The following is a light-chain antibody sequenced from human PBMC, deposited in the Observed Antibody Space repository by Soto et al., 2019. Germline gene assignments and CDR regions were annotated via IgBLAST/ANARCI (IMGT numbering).Light chain of an antibody. CDR2: AIS. CDR1: RGIGNY. Sequence: DIQMTQSPSSLSASVGDRVTITCRASRGIGNYLAWYQQRPGKVPELLIYAISTLQSGVPSRFSGSGSGTDFTLTVSSLPPEDVATYYCQNYDGDPWTFGQGTKVEIK. CDR3: QNYDGDPWT. J-gene: IGKJ1*01. V-gene: IGKV1-27*01.